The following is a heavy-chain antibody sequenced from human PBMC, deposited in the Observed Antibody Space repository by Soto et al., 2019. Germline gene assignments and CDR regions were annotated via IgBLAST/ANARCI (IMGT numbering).Heavy chain of an antibody. CDR2: IWYDGSNK. V-gene: IGHV3-33*08. CDR1: GFTFSSYG. Sequence: PGGSLRLSCAASGFTFSSYGMHWVRQAPGKGLEWVAVIWYDGSNKYYADSVKGRFTTSRDNSKTTLYLQMDSLRVEDTAVYFCARDDPSSIPTDFWGPGILVTVSS. D-gene: IGHD3-3*02. J-gene: IGHJ4*02. CDR3: ARDDPSSIPTDF.